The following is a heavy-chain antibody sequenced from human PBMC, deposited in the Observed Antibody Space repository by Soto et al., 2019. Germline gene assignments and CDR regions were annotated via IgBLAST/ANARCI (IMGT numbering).Heavy chain of an antibody. CDR1: GGSLTNYF. D-gene: IGHD2-21*02. CDR2: IRYSGKT. V-gene: IGHV4-59*01. Sequence: QVQLQESGPGLVEPSETLSLTCTVSGGSLTNYFWTWIRQSPGKGLEWIAYIRYSGKTGYNPSLKNRVPISLDTPKNQFSLKLTSVTAADPAIYYCARFQYTVVTPFDLWGQGTMVIVSS. J-gene: IGHJ3*01. CDR3: ARFQYTVVTPFDL.